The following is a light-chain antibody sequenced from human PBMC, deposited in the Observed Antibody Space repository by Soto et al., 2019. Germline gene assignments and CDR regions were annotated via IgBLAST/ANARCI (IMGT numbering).Light chain of an antibody. V-gene: IGLV2-8*01. CDR1: SSDVGGYNY. CDR3: SSYAGSNNVL. CDR2: EVT. J-gene: IGLJ3*02. Sequence: QSALTQPPSASGSPGHSVTLSCTGTSSDVGGYNYVSWYQHHPGKAPKVMIYEVTKRPSGVPDRFSGSKSGNTASLTVSGLKADDEADYYCSSYAGSNNVLFGGGTKLTV.